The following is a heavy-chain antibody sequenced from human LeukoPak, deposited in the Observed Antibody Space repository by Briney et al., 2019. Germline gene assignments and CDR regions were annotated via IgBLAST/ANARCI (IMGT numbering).Heavy chain of an antibody. D-gene: IGHD3-3*01. CDR3: ARRYYDFWSGYSGDGNYNWFDP. J-gene: IGHJ5*02. Sequence: SETLSLTCAVYGGSFSGYYWSWIRQPPGKGLKWIGEINHSGSTNYNPSLKSRVTISVDTSKNQFSLKLSSVTAADTAVYYCARRYYDFWSGYSGDGNYNWFDPWGQGTLVTVSS. V-gene: IGHV4-34*01. CDR2: INHSGST. CDR1: GGSFSGYY.